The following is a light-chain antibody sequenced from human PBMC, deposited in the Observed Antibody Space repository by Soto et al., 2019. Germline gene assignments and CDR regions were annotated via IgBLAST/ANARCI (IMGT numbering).Light chain of an antibody. V-gene: IGKV4-1*01. CDR1: RSVLYNSNNKNY. Sequence: DIVMTQSLDSLAVSLGERATINCKSSRSVLYNSNNKNYLAWYQQKPGQPPKLLIYWASTRESGVPDRFSGSGSGTDFTLTISSLQAGDVAVYYCQQYSNVPYTFGQGTKLEIK. CDR3: QQYSNVPYT. CDR2: WAS. J-gene: IGKJ2*01.